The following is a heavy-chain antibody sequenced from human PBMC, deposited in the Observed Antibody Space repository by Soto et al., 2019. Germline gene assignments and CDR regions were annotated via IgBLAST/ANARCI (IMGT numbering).Heavy chain of an antibody. J-gene: IGHJ4*02. D-gene: IGHD6-19*01. Sequence: QVQLVQSGAEVKKPGASVKVSCKASGYTFSDYYMHWVRQAPGQGLEWRGWINANSGGTTYAQKFQGRVTMTRDTSISTAYMELSSLSSDDTAIYYCARLQIEVAGTNWGQGTLVTVSS. CDR2: INANSGGT. CDR3: ARLQIEVAGTN. V-gene: IGHV1-2*02. CDR1: GYTFSDYY.